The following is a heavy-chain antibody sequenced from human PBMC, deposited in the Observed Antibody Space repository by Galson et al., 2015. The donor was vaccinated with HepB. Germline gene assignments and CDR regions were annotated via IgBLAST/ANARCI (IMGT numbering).Heavy chain of an antibody. CDR1: GFTFSSYE. V-gene: IGHV3-48*03. CDR2: ISSSGSTI. CDR3: ARRSLYYFDY. J-gene: IGHJ4*02. Sequence: SLRLSCAASGFTFSSYEMNWVRQAPGKGLEWVSYISSSGSTIYFADSVRGRFTISRDNAKNSLYLQMNSLRAEDTAVYYCARRSLYYFDYWGQGTLVTVSS.